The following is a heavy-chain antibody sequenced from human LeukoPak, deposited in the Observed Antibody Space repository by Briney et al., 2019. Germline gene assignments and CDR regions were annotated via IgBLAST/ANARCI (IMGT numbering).Heavy chain of an antibody. Sequence: GASVKVSCKASGGTFSSHAISWVRQAPGQGLEWMGGIIPILGIANYAQKFQGRVTITADKSTSIAYMELSSLRSEDTAVYYCAREVYYDSSGYYYFDAFDIWGQGTMVTVSS. CDR2: IIPILGIA. CDR3: AREVYYDSSGYYYFDAFDI. D-gene: IGHD3-22*01. V-gene: IGHV1-69*10. CDR1: GGTFSSHA. J-gene: IGHJ3*02.